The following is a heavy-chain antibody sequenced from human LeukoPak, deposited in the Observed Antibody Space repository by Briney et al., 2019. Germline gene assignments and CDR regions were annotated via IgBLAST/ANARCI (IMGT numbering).Heavy chain of an antibody. Sequence: PSETLSLTCTVSGGSISSSSYYWGWIRQPPGKGLEWIGSIYYSGSTYYNPSLKSRVTISVDTSKNQFSLKLSSVTATDTAVYYCAEGHEEHAAGTVGYWGQGTLVTVSS. CDR1: GGSISSSSYY. D-gene: IGHD6-13*01. J-gene: IGHJ4*02. CDR3: AEGHEEHAAGTVGY. CDR2: IYYSGST. V-gene: IGHV4-39*07.